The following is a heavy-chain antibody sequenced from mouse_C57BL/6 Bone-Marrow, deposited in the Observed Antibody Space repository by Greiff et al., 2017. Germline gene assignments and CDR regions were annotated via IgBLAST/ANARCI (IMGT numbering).Heavy chain of an antibody. D-gene: IGHD2-10*02. CDR2: IYPFSGIT. CDR3: ARRPLVGDY. V-gene: IGHV1-81*01. CDR1: GYTFTSYG. Sequence: QVQLQQSGAELARPGASVKLSCTASGYTFTSYGIRWVMQRTGQGLEWIGEIYPFSGITYYNEKFKGKATLTADKSSSTAYMELRSLTSEDSAVYFCARRPLVGDYWGQGTSVTVSS. J-gene: IGHJ4*01.